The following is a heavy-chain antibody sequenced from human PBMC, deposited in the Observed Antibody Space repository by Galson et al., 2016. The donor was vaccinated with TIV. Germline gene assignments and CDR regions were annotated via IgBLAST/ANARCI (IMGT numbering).Heavy chain of an antibody. Sequence: QSGAEVKKPGESLKISCKGSGYTFSNYWIGWVRQMPGKGLEWLGIIYPRDSTTRYSPAFQAQVTISADTSINTAYLQRSNLKASDTARYYCVRKGNWNYLFDYWGPGTLVTVSS. CDR2: IYPRDSTT. J-gene: IGHJ4*02. CDR3: VRKGNWNYLFDY. CDR1: GYTFSNYW. D-gene: IGHD1-7*01. V-gene: IGHV5-51*03.